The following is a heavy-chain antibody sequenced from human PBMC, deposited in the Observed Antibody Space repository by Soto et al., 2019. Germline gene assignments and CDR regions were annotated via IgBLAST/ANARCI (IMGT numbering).Heavy chain of an antibody. J-gene: IGHJ5*02. CDR1: GGSFSSYA. D-gene: IGHD3-3*01. CDR3: ARVTIFGVFFNWFDP. V-gene: IGHV1-69*06. CDR2: IIPIFGSV. Sequence: GASVKVSCKASGGSFSSYAIHWVRQARGQGLEWMGGIIPIFGSVKYAQKFEDRVTITADKSTSTAYMELSSLRNEDTAVYYCARVTIFGVFFNWFDPWGQGTLVTVSS.